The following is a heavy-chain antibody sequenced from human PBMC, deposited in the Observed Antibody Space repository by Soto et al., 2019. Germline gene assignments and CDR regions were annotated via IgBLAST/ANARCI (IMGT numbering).Heavy chain of an antibody. CDR1: GGTFSNYA. D-gene: IGHD6-13*01. CDR3: ARELPPAPGSFREDALDI. Sequence: QVQLVQSGAELKKPGSSVKVSCQASGGTFSNYAISWVRQAPGQGLEWMGKIIPIFGTTNYAQNFRGRVTITADEYTTTAYMELSSLISDDTALYSCARELPPAPGSFREDALDIWGQGTMITVSS. V-gene: IGHV1-69*15. J-gene: IGHJ3*02. CDR2: IIPIFGTT.